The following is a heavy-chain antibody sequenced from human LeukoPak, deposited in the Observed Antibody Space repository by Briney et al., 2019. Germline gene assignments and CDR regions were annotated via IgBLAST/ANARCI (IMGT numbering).Heavy chain of an antibody. CDR1: GGSISSSNY. CDR3: ARDRNAFDI. Sequence: SQTLSLTCTVSGGSISSSNYWSWIRQPAGKGLEWIGRIYTSGSTNYNPSLKSRVTISVDTSKNQFSLKLSSVTAADTAVYYCARDRNAFDIWGQGTMVTVSS. CDR2: IYTSGST. J-gene: IGHJ3*02. V-gene: IGHV4-61*02.